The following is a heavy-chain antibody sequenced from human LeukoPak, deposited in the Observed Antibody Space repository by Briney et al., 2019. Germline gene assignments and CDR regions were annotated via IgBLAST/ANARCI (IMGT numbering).Heavy chain of an antibody. CDR2: ISYGGTNK. CDR1: GFTFSGYV. CDR3: AKDWYDYTSRGSTVDF. Sequence: GGSLRLSCAASGFTFSGYVMHWVRQAPGKGLEWVAVISYGGTNKYYADSVRGRFTISRDNSKSTLYLQMNSLRAEDTAVYYCAKDWYDYTSRGSTVDFWGLGTLVTVSS. J-gene: IGHJ4*02. D-gene: IGHD6-13*01. V-gene: IGHV3-30*18.